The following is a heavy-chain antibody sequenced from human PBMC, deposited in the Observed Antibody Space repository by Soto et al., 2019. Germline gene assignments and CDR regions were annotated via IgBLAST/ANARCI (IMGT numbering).Heavy chain of an antibody. J-gene: IGHJ5*02. D-gene: IGHD6-19*01. CDR2: IYYTETT. Sequence: SETLSLTCTVSGVSVSSYYWTWIRQPPGKGLEWIGYIYYTETTNYNPSLKSRVTISVDTSKNQFSLKLSSVTAADTAVYYCARVNSSGWLRGFDTWGRGTPVTVSS. CDR3: ARVNSSGWLRGFDT. V-gene: IGHV4-59*02. CDR1: GVSVSSYY.